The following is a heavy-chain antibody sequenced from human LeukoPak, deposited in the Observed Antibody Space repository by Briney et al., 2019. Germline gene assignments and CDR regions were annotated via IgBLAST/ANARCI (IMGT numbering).Heavy chain of an antibody. V-gene: IGHV1-18*01. D-gene: IGHD1-20*01. Sequence: ASVKVSFKASGYTFTSYGISWVRQAPGQGLEWMGWISAYNGNTNDAQKLQGRVTMTTDTSTSTAYMELRSLRSDDTAVYYCARIKLTGNWFDPWGQGTLVTVSS. CDR3: ARIKLTGNWFDP. CDR2: ISAYNGNT. CDR1: GYTFTSYG. J-gene: IGHJ5*02.